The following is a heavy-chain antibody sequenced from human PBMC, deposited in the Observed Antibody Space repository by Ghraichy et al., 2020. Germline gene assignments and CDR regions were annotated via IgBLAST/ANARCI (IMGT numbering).Heavy chain of an antibody. Sequence: SETLSLTCAVYGGSFSGYYWSWIRQPPGKGLEWIGEINHSGSTNYNPSLKSRVTISVDTSKNQFSLKLSSVTAADTAVYYCARLHSSGRNYYYYYGMDVWGQGTTVTVSS. CDR3: ARLHSSGRNYYYYYGMDV. CDR2: INHSGST. D-gene: IGHD6-19*01. V-gene: IGHV4-34*01. CDR1: GGSFSGYY. J-gene: IGHJ6*02.